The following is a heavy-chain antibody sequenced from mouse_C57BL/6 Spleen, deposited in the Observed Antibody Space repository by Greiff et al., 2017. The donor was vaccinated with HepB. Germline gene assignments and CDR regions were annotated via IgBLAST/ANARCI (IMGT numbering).Heavy chain of an antibody. CDR1: GYTFTSYW. J-gene: IGHJ1*03. CDR3: ETVVAPHFDV. CDR2: IHPNSGST. V-gene: IGHV1-64*01. Sequence: VQLQQSGAELVKPGASVKLSCKASGYTFTSYWMHWVKQRPGQGLEWIGMIHPNSGSTNYNEKFKSKATLTVDKSSSTAYMQLSSLTSEDSAVYYCETVVAPHFDVWGTGTTVTVSS. D-gene: IGHD1-1*01.